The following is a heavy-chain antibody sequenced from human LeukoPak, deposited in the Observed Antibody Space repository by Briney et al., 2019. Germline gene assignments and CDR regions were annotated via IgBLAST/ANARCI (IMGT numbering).Heavy chain of an antibody. CDR2: IIPIFGTA. V-gene: IGHV1-69*05. J-gene: IGHJ3*02. CDR1: GGTFSSYA. Sequence: ASVKVSCKASGGTFSSYAISWVRQAPGQGLEWMGGIIPIFGTANYAQKFQGRVTITTDESTSTAYMELSSLRSEDTAVYYYARYLDYDILTGYYFGAFDIWGQGTMVTVSS. CDR3: ARYLDYDILTGYYFGAFDI. D-gene: IGHD3-9*01.